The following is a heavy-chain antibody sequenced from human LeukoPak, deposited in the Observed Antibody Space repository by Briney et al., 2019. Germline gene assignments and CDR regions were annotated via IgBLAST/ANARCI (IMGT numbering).Heavy chain of an antibody. Sequence: PGGSLRLSCAASGFTFSSYSMNWVRQAPGKGLEWVSSISSSSSYIYYADSVKGRFTISRDNSKNTLYLQMNSLRAEDTAVYYCAKDPHSYSYGMGYLDYWGQGTLVTVSS. D-gene: IGHD5-18*01. CDR3: AKDPHSYSYGMGYLDY. J-gene: IGHJ4*02. CDR2: ISSSSSYI. CDR1: GFTFSSYS. V-gene: IGHV3-21*04.